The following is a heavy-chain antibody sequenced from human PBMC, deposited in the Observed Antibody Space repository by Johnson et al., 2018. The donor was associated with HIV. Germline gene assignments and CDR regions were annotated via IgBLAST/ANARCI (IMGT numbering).Heavy chain of an antibody. Sequence: VYLVESGGGVVQPGRSLRLSCAASGFTFSSYAMHWVRQAPGKGLEWVAVISYDGSNKYYADSVTGRFTISRDNSKNTLYLQMNSLRAEDTAVYYCARDGEWELEDAFDIWGQGTMVTVSS. D-gene: IGHD1-26*01. CDR3: ARDGEWELEDAFDI. V-gene: IGHV3-30*04. J-gene: IGHJ3*02. CDR2: ISYDGSNK. CDR1: GFTFSSYA.